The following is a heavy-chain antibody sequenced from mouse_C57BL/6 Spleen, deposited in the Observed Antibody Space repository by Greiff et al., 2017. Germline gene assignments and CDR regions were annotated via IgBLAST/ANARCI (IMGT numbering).Heavy chain of an antibody. CDR2: IRNKANGYTT. CDR3: ARPSPYDAMDY. J-gene: IGHJ4*01. V-gene: IGHV7-3*01. Sequence: EVHLVESGGGLVQPGGSLSLSCAASGFTFTDYYMSWVRQPPGKALEWLGFIRNKANGYTTEYSASVKGRFTISRDNSQSILYLQMNALRAEDSATYYCARPSPYDAMDYWGQGTSVTVSS. CDR1: GFTFTDYY.